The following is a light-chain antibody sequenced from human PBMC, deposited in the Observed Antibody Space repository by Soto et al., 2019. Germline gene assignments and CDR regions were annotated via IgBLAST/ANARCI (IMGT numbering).Light chain of an antibody. CDR2: DAS. V-gene: IGKV3D-20*01. J-gene: IGKJ2*01. CDR1: QSVSSRY. Sequence: EIVLTQSPATLSLSPGDRATLSCGASQSVSSRYLAWYQQKPGLAPRLLIYDASTRATGIPDRFSGSGSGTDFTLTISRLEPEDFAMYYCQQSGNLPPNTFGQGTKLEIK. CDR3: QQSGNLPPNT.